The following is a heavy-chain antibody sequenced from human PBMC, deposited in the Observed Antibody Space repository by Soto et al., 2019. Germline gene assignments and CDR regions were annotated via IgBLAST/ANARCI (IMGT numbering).Heavy chain of an antibody. V-gene: IGHV3-53*01. J-gene: IGHJ6*02. CDR3: ARDYYYGSGYYYRADYYHYGMDV. CDR2: IYTGGNT. D-gene: IGHD3-10*01. Sequence: GGSLRLSCAASGFTVTSYYMSWVRQAPGKGLEWVSLIYTGGNTNYADSVKGRFTISRDNSKNTLYLQMNSLRAEDTAVYYCARDYYYGSGYYYRADYYHYGMDVWGQGTTVTVSS. CDR1: GFTVTSYY.